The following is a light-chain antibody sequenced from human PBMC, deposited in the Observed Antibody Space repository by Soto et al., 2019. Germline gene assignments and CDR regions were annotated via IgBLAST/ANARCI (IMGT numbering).Light chain of an antibody. CDR3: AAWDDSLDEYV. V-gene: IGLV1-44*01. Sequence: QSVLTQPLSASGTPGQRVTISCSGSSSNIGSKSVDWYQQFPGTAPKLLIYSSIYRPSGVPARMSASKSGTSASLAISGLQSEDEADHYCAAWDDSLDEYVFGTGTKVTVL. CDR1: SSNIGSKS. J-gene: IGLJ1*01. CDR2: SSI.